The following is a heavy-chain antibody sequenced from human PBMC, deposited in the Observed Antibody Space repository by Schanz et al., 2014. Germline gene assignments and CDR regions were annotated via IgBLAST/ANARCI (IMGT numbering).Heavy chain of an antibody. V-gene: IGHV3-23*04. J-gene: IGHJ4*02. CDR1: GFTFSSYA. CDR2: IGPASDP. CDR3: ARGSGTFDS. D-gene: IGHD3-3*01. Sequence: EVQLVESGGGLVQPGGSLRLSCAASGFTFSSYAMSWVRQAPGKGLEWVSGIGPASDPYYAGSVKGRFTISRDNSDNTLDLQMNNLRAEDTAVYYCARGSGTFDSWGQGTLVTVSS.